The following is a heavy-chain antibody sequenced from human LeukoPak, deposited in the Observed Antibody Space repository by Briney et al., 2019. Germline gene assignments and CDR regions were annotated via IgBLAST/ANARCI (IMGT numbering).Heavy chain of an antibody. V-gene: IGHV3-33*01. D-gene: IGHD5-12*01. CDR3: ARYSGYGARPYNFDS. CDR1: GFTFSNYA. Sequence: GGSLRLSCEASGFTFSNYAMHWVRQAPGKGLEWVAVIWRDGGIKYYADSVRGRFTISRDNSKSTLYLQMNSLRAEDTAVYHCARYSGYGARPYNFDSCGQGTLVTVSS. CDR2: IWRDGGIK. J-gene: IGHJ4*02.